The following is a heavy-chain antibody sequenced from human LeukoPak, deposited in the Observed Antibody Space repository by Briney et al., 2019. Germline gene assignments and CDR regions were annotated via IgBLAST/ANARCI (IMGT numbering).Heavy chain of an antibody. CDR3: ARPPSITNPYYGMDV. V-gene: IGHV3-48*03. CDR2: ISTSGSTI. Sequence: PGGSLRLSCAASGFTFSSYEMNWVRQAPGKGLEWVSYISTSGSTIKYADSVKGRFTISRDNAKNSLYLQMNSLRAEDTAVYYCARPPSITNPYYGMDVWGQGTTVTVSS. D-gene: IGHD3-3*01. J-gene: IGHJ6*02. CDR1: GFTFSSYE.